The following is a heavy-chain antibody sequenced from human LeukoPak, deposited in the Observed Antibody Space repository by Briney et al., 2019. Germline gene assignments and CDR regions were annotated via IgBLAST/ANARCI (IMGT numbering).Heavy chain of an antibody. D-gene: IGHD1-1*01. CDR3: ARGTGTTFY. CDR1: GGSVSSGNYY. Sequence: PSETLSLTCTVSGGSVSSGNYYWSWIRQPPGKGLEWIGYIYNSGSTNYNPSLKSRVTISVDTSKNQFSLKLNCVTAADTAVYYCARGTGTTFYWGQGTLVTVSS. CDR2: IYNSGST. V-gene: IGHV4-61*01. J-gene: IGHJ4*02.